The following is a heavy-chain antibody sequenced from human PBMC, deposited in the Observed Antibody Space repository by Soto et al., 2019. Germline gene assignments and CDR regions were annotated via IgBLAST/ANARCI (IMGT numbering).Heavy chain of an antibody. D-gene: IGHD3-3*01. CDR1: GDSISSSSYY. Sequence: SETLSLTCTVSGDSISSSSYYWGWIRQPPGKGLEWIGSIYYSRSTYYNPSLKSRVTISVDTSKNQFSLKLSSVTAADTAVYYCARHQQDFWSGYTYGMDVWGQGTTVTVSS. CDR3: ARHQQDFWSGYTYGMDV. J-gene: IGHJ6*02. V-gene: IGHV4-39*01. CDR2: IYYSRST.